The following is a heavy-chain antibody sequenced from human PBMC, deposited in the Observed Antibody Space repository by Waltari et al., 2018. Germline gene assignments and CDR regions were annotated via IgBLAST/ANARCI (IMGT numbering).Heavy chain of an antibody. CDR2: IYYSGST. CDR1: GGSISSYY. V-gene: IGHV4-59*01. J-gene: IGHJ3*02. Sequence: QVQLQESGPGLVKPSETLSLTCTVSGGSISSYYWSWIRQPPGKGLEWMGYIYYSGSTNHNPSLKRRVTISVYTSKNQFSLKLSSVTAADTAVYYCARDLPVPAAIGFAFDIWGQGTMVTVSS. D-gene: IGHD2-2*01. CDR3: ARDLPVPAAIGFAFDI.